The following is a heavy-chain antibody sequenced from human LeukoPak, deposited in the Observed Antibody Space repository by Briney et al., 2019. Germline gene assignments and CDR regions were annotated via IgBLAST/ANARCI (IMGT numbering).Heavy chain of an antibody. V-gene: IGHV3-7*01. CDR2: IKQDGSEK. CDR3: ARGPYGSGAPGLYYYYMDV. J-gene: IGHJ6*03. CDR1: GFTFSSYW. D-gene: IGHD3-10*01. Sequence: GGSLRLSCAASGFTFSSYWMSWVRQAPGKGLEWVANIKQDGSEKYYADSVKGRFTISRDNSKNTLYLQMNSLRAEDTAVYYCARGPYGSGAPGLYYYYMDVWGKGTTVTVSS.